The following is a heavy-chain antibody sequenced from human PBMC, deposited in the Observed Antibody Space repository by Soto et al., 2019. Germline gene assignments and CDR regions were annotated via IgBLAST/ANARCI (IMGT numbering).Heavy chain of an antibody. D-gene: IGHD5-18*01. CDR3: ARDSYNFDD. Sequence: SETLSLTCTVSGGSISSYYWSWIRQPPGKGLEWIGYIYYSGSTNHNPSLKSRVTISVDTSKNQFSLKLRSVTAADTAVYYCARDSYNFDDWGQGILVTVSS. J-gene: IGHJ4*02. V-gene: IGHV4-59*01. CDR1: GGSISSYY. CDR2: IYYSGST.